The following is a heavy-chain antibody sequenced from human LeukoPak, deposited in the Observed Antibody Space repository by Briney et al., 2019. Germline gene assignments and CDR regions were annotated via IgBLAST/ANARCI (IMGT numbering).Heavy chain of an antibody. CDR3: AKDQVYCSGGSCYEVFDY. Sequence: PGGSLRLSCAASGFTFSSYWMHWVRQAPGKGLVWVSRINSDGSSTSYADSVKGRFTISRDNAKNTLYLQMNSLRAEDTAVYYCAKDQVYCSGGSCYEVFDYWGQGTLVTVSS. V-gene: IGHV3-74*01. D-gene: IGHD2-15*01. J-gene: IGHJ4*02. CDR2: INSDGSST. CDR1: GFTFSSYW.